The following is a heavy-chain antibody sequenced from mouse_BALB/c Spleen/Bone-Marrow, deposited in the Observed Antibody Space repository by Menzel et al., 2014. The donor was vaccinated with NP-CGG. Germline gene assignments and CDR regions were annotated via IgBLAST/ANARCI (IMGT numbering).Heavy chain of an antibody. V-gene: IGHV1-80*01. CDR3: ARRDGSTHYYAMDY. CDR1: GYAFSNYW. D-gene: IGHD1-1*01. Sequence: VKLMESGAELVRPGSSVKISCKASGYAFSNYWMNWEKQRPGQGLGWIRQIYPGDGDTNYNGKFKGRATLTADKSSSTAYMQLGSLTSEDSAVYFCARRDGSTHYYAMDYWGQGTSVTVSS. J-gene: IGHJ4*01. CDR2: IYPGDGDT.